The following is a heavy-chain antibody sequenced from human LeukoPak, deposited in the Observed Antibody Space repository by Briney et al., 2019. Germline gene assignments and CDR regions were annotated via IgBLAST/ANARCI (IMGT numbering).Heavy chain of an antibody. Sequence: PGGSLRLSCATSGFTLSTSWMHWVRQAPGKGLVWVSRINTDGNTRDYADSVKGRFTISRDNAKNTLYLQMNSLRAEDTAIYYCVRDMGYYDKVWGQGTLVTVSS. J-gene: IGHJ4*02. CDR3: VRDMGYYDKV. CDR2: INTDGNTR. D-gene: IGHD3-22*01. CDR1: GFTLSTSW. V-gene: IGHV3-74*01.